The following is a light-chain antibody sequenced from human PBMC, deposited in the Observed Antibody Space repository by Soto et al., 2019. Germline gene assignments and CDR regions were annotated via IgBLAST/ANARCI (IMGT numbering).Light chain of an antibody. CDR1: SSDIGGYNC. CDR2: DVN. V-gene: IGLV2-14*03. CDR3: SCCTLYTSGNTRV. Sequence: QSALTQPASVSGSPGQSITISCTGTSSDIGGYNCVSWYQQHPGKAPKLMIYDVNNRPSGISNRFSGSKSGNTASLTISGLQAEDAADYYCSCCTLYTSGNTRVFGTGTKVTVL. J-gene: IGLJ1*01.